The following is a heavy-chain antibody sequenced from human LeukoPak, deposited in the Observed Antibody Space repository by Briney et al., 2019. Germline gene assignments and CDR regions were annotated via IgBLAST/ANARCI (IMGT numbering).Heavy chain of an antibody. D-gene: IGHD3-10*02. V-gene: IGHV3-23*01. CDR1: GFTFSSYA. CDR3: AKEVFGEYYDGFDY. J-gene: IGHJ4*02. Sequence: GGYLRFSSAASGFTFSSYAMIWVRQAPGVGLVWVSRISVNGVTTYYADSVKGRFTISRDNSRNTLYLQMNSLRAEDTAVYYCAKEVFGEYYDGFDYWGQGTLVTVSS. CDR2: ISVNGVTT.